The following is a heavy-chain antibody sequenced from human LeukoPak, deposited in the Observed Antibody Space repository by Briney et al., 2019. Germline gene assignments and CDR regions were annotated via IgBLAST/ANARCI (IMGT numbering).Heavy chain of an antibody. CDR2: ISGSGGST. J-gene: IGHJ3*02. CDR1: GFTFSSYA. CDR3: AKDCSGGSCYGAFDI. V-gene: IGHV3-23*01. Sequence: GGSLRLSCAASGFTFSSYAMSWVRQAPGKGLEWVSAISGSGGSTYYADSVKGGFTISRDNSKNTLYLQMNSLRGEDTAVYYCAKDCSGGSCYGAFDIWGQGTMVTVSS. D-gene: IGHD2-15*01.